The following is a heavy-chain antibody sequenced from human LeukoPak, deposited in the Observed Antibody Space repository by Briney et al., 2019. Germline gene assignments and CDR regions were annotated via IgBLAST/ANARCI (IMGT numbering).Heavy chain of an antibody. J-gene: IGHJ4*02. CDR2: INHSGST. CDR1: GGSFSGYY. Sequence: PSETLSLTGAVYGGSFSGYYWSWIRQPPGKGLEWIGEINHSGSTNYNPSLKSRVTISVDPSKTAFSLKLSSVTAADTAVYYCARGPGTVYFDYWGEGTLVTVSS. D-gene: IGHD1-1*01. V-gene: IGHV4-34*01. CDR3: ARGPGTVYFDY.